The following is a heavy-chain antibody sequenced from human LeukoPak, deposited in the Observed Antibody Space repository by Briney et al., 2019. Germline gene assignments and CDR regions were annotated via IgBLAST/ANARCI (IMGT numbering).Heavy chain of an antibody. CDR2: ISGSGGST. Sequence: RGSLRLSCAASGFTFSSYAMSWVRQAPGKGLEWVSAISGSGGSTYYADSVKGRFTISRDNSKNTLYLQMNSLRAEDTAVYYCAKGYYYYYGMDVWGQGTTVTVSS. CDR3: AKGYYYYYGMDV. CDR1: GFTFSSYA. J-gene: IGHJ6*02. V-gene: IGHV3-23*01.